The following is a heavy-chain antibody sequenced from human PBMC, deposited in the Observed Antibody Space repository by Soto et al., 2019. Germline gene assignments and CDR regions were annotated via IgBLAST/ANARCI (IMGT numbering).Heavy chain of an antibody. D-gene: IGHD3-22*01. CDR3: ARLRDSSGYNYGY. CDR2: ISSSSSTI. J-gene: IGHJ4*02. CDR1: GFTFSSYS. V-gene: IGHV3-48*01. Sequence: GGSLILSCAASGFTFSSYSMNWVRQAPGKGLEWVSYISSSSSTIFQADSVKGRFTISRDNAKNSLYLQMNSLRAEDTAVYYCARLRDSSGYNYGYWGQGTLVTVSS.